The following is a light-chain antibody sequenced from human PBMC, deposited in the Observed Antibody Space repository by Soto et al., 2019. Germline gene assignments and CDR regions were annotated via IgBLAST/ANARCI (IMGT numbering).Light chain of an antibody. V-gene: IGKV3-11*01. Sequence: EVVLTQSPATLSLSPGESATLSCRASESVSRYLAWYQQRPGQAPRLLMYDVSNRATGIPARFSGSGSGTDFTLTISSLEPEDFAVYYCHQRSNWPPFTFGGGTKVDIK. J-gene: IGKJ4*01. CDR2: DVS. CDR1: ESVSRY. CDR3: HQRSNWPPFT.